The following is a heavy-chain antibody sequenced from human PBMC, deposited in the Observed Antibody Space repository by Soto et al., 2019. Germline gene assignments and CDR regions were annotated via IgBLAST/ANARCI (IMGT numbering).Heavy chain of an antibody. CDR3: ARGAFGQTTVTPEYYYYYGMDV. Sequence: SETLSLTCAAYGGFFSGYYWSWIRQPPGKGLEWIGEINHSGSTNYNPSLKSRVTISVDTSKNQFSLMLSSVTAADTAVYYCARGAFGQTTVTPEYYYYYGMDVWGQGTTVTVSS. J-gene: IGHJ6*02. D-gene: IGHD4-17*01. CDR2: INHSGST. V-gene: IGHV4-34*01. CDR1: GGFFSGYY.